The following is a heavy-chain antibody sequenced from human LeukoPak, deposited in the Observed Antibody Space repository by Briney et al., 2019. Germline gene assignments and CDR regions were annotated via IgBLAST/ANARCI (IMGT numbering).Heavy chain of an antibody. D-gene: IGHD3-3*01. V-gene: IGHV3-30*02. Sequence: GGSLRLSCAASGFTFSSYGMHWVRQAPGKGLEWVAFIRYDGSNKYYADSVKGRFTISRDNSQNTLFLQMNSLRAEDTAVYYCARVEQYYDFWSGPTKYWGQGTLVTVSS. CDR3: ARVEQYYDFWSGPTKY. CDR2: IRYDGSNK. CDR1: GFTFSSYG. J-gene: IGHJ4*02.